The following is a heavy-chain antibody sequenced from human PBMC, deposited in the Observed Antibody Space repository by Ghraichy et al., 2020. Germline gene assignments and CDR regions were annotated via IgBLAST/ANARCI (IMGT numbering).Heavy chain of an antibody. CDR3: ATTGSSSHGC. D-gene: IGHD7-27*01. CDR1: GFTFSNYT. CDR2: ISGSAGST. Sequence: GGSLRLSCAASGFTFSNYTMPWVRQALVKGLEWVSVISGSAGSTYYADSVKGRFTISRDNSKNMLYLQMNSQRAADTAIYYCATTGSSSHGCWGQGTLVTFSS. J-gene: IGHJ4*02. V-gene: IGHV3-23*01.